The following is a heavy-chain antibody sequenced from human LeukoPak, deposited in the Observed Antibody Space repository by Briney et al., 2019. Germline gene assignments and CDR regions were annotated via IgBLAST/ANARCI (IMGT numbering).Heavy chain of an antibody. CDR1: GYTFTSYY. J-gene: IGHJ5*02. V-gene: IGHV1-46*01. CDR2: INPSGGST. Sequence: ASVKVSCKASGYTFTSYYMHWVRQAPGQGLEWMGIINPSGGSTSYAQKFQGRVTMTRDKSTSTVYMELSSLRSEDTAVYYCARGITIFGAGNNWFDPWGQGTLVTVSS. CDR3: ARGITIFGAGNNWFDP. D-gene: IGHD3-3*01.